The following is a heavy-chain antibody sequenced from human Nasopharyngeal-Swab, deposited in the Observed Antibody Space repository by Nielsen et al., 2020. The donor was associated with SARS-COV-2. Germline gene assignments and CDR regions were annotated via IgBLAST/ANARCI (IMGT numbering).Heavy chain of an antibody. J-gene: IGHJ3*02. CDR2: INSDGTRT. CDR3: ARVDVQDAFCI. V-gene: IGHV3-74*01. Sequence: GESLKISCAASEFAFSSYWMHWVRQAPEKGLVWVSRINSDGTRTNYADSVKGRFTISRDNAKNTLHQQMNSLRTEDTAVYYCARVDVQDAFCIGGQGTMVTVSS. CDR1: EFAFSSYW. D-gene: IGHD3-16*01.